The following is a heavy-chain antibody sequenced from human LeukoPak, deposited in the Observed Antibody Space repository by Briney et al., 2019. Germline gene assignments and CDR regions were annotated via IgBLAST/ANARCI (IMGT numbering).Heavy chain of an antibody. CDR2: IYYSGST. CDR3: ARDRMGYDSSGYYWSGWFDP. CDR1: GGSISSYY. Sequence: PSETQSLTCTVSGGSISSYYWSWIRQPPGEGLEWIGYIYYSGSTNYNPSLKSRVTISVDTSKNQFSLKLSSVTAADTAVYYCARDRMGYDSSGYYWSGWFDPWGQGTLVTVSS. J-gene: IGHJ5*02. V-gene: IGHV4-59*01. D-gene: IGHD3-22*01.